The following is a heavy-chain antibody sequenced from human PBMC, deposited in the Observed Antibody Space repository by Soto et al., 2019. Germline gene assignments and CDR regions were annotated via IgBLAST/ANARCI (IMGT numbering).Heavy chain of an antibody. D-gene: IGHD6-13*01. CDR2: ISAYNGNT. V-gene: IGHV1-18*01. J-gene: IGHJ4*02. CDR3: ARGEIAAAGTWSY. CDR1: GYTNTRYG. Sequence: ASVKVYCKASGYTNTRYGISWVRKESGQGLEWMGWISAYNGNTNYAQKLQGRVTMTTDTSTSTAYMELRSLRSDDTAVYYCARGEIAAAGTWSYWGQGTLVTVSS.